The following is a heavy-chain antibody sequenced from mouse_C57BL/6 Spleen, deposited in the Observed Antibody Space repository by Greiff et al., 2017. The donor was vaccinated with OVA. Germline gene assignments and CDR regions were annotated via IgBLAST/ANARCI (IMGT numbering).Heavy chain of an antibody. J-gene: IGHJ4*01. CDR2: IDPSDSET. CDR1: GYTFTSYW. D-gene: IGHD3-1*01. Sequence: QVQLQQPGAELVRPGSSVKLSCKASGYTFTSYWMHWVKQRPIQGLEWIGNIDPSDSETHYNQKFKDKATLTVDKSSSTAYMQLSSLPSEDSAVYYCASSGYYYAMDYWGQGTSVTVSS. CDR3: ASSGYYYAMDY. V-gene: IGHV1-52*01.